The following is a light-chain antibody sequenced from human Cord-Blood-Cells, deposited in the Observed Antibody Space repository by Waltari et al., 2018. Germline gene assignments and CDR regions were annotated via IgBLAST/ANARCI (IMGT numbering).Light chain of an antibody. Sequence: QSALTQTASVSGSPGQSITISCTGTSSDGGGYNYVSWYQQHPGKAPKLMIYDVSNRPSGVSNRLSGSKSGNTASLTISGLQAEDDADYYCSSYTRSSTLDYVFGTGTKVTVL. CDR3: SSYTRSSTLDYV. J-gene: IGLJ1*01. V-gene: IGLV2-14*03. CDR2: DVS. CDR1: SSDGGGYNY.